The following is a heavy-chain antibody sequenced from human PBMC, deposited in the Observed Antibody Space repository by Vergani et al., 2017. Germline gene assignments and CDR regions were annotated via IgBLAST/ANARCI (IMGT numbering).Heavy chain of an antibody. CDR1: GFTFDDYA. CDR3: VRVKGSNWNDHLYDI. V-gene: IGHV3-72*01. D-gene: IGHD1-1*01. CDR2: IRNKANDYTT. Sequence: EVQLVESGGVVVQPGGSLRLSCAASGFTFDDYAMHWVRQAPGKGLEWVGRIRNKANDYTTQYAASVKGRFTISRDDSKSYLYLQMNSLQTEDTALYYCVRVKGSNWNDHLYDIWGQGTLVTVSS. J-gene: IGHJ3*02.